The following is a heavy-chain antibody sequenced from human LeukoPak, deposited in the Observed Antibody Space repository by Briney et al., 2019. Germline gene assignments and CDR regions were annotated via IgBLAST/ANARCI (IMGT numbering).Heavy chain of an antibody. D-gene: IGHD2-15*01. V-gene: IGHV1-2*02. Sequence: ASVKVSCKASEYTFTGYYMHWVRQAPGQGLEWMGWIKPNSGGTNYAQKFQGRVTMTRDTSISTAYMELSRLRSDDTAVYYCARAPRYCSGGSCAFYAFDIWGQGTMVTVSS. CDR3: ARAPRYCSGGSCAFYAFDI. CDR1: EYTFTGYY. CDR2: IKPNSGGT. J-gene: IGHJ3*02.